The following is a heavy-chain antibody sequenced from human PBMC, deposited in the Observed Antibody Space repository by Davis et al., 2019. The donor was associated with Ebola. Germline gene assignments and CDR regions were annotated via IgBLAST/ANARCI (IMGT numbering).Heavy chain of an antibody. Sequence: PGRSLSPSCPPSGLSSTDHFTDWDRHPAGNLLEWVGRDNNKAYSYTTEYATSVKGRFTISRDDSKNSVLRQMNSLKTDDTAIYYCAMNGGVMGYWGQGSLVTVSS. V-gene: IGHV3-72*01. CDR2: DNNKAYSYTT. D-gene: IGHD3-16*01. CDR3: AMNGGVMGY. CDR1: GLSSTDHF. J-gene: IGHJ4*02.